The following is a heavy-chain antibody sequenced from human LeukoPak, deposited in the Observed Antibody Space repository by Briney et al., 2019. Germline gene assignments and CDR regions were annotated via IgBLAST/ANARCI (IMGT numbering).Heavy chain of an antibody. CDR2: INWDGTNT. V-gene: IGHV3-20*04. CDR3: ARDVSSNWYSFNF. CDR1: GSTIDDYG. D-gene: IGHD6-13*01. Sequence: PGGSLRLSCEDSGSTIDDYGVSWVRQVPGKELEWLCGINWDGTNTHYADSVKGRFTISRDNAKNSLFLEMTNLRAEDTAFYYCARDVSSNWYSFNFWGQGILVTVST. J-gene: IGHJ4*02.